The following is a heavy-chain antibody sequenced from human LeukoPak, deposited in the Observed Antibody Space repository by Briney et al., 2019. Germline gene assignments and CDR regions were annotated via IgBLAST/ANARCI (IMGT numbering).Heavy chain of an antibody. Sequence: GGSVSHSCAASGFTFSSYAMHWDRQAPGKGLEYVSAISSNGGSTYYANSVKGSFTISRDNSKNTLYLQMGSLRAEDMAVYYCARDSDSYGLLPIDPWGQGTLVTVSS. CDR1: GFTFSSYA. J-gene: IGHJ5*02. CDR3: ARDSDSYGLLPIDP. D-gene: IGHD5-18*01. V-gene: IGHV3-64*01. CDR2: ISSNGGST.